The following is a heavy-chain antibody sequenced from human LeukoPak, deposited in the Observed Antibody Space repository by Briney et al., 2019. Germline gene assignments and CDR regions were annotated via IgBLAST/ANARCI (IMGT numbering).Heavy chain of an antibody. D-gene: IGHD4/OR15-4a*01. Sequence: ASVKVSCKASGYTFTSYYIHWVRQAPGQGLEWMGIVNPSGGGTNYAQKFQARVTMTRDTSTSTVYMELSSLRSEDTAVYYCARDLGAQTMVFFDPWGQGTLVSVSS. CDR3: ARDLGAQTMVFFDP. J-gene: IGHJ5*02. CDR1: GYTFTSYY. CDR2: VNPSGGGT. V-gene: IGHV1-46*01.